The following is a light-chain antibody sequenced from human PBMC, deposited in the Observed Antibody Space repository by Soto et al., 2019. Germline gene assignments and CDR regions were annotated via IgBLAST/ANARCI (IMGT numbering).Light chain of an antibody. CDR3: QQYNSNSQT. Sequence: DIQMTQSPSSLSASVGDRVTITCLASQSISTYLNWYQQKPGKAPKLLIYDASSLESGVPSRFSGSGSGSEFTLTISSLQPDDFATYYCQQYNSNSQTFGQGTKVDI. V-gene: IGKV1-5*01. CDR2: DAS. CDR1: QSISTY. J-gene: IGKJ1*01.